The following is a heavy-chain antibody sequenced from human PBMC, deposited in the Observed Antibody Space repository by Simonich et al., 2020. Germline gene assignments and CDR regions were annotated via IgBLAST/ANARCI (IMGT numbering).Heavy chain of an antibody. J-gene: IGHJ4*02. CDR1: GGSISSYY. CDR3: ARHDRWLQFYFDY. CDR2: IYYSGST. Sequence: QVQLQESGPGLVKPSETLSLTCTVSGGSISSYYWSWIRQPPGKGLEWIRYIYYSGSTNNNPSLKSRVTISVDTSKNQFSLKLSSVTAADTAVYYCARHDRWLQFYFDYWGQGTLVTVSS. V-gene: IGHV4-59*08. D-gene: IGHD5-12*01.